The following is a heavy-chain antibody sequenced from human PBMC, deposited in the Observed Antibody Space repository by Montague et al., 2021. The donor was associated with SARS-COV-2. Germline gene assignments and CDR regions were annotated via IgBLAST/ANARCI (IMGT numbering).Heavy chain of an antibody. Sequence: SETLSLTCAVYGGPFSGYYWSWIRQPPGKGLEWIGEINHSGSTNYNPSXXSRVTISVDTSKNQFSLKLSSVTAADTAVYYCARGPKITMIVVIITHIWFDPRGQRTLVTVSS. V-gene: IGHV4-34*01. J-gene: IGHJ5*02. CDR1: GGPFSGYY. CDR2: INHSGST. CDR3: ARGPKITMIVVIITHIWFDP. D-gene: IGHD3-22*01.